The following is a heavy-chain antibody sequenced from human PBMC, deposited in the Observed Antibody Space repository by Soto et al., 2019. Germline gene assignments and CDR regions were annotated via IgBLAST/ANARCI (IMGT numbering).Heavy chain of an antibody. Sequence: QVQLQESGPGLVKPSQTLSLTCTVSGGSISSGGYYWSWIRQHPGKGLEWIGYIYYSGSTYYNPSRKGRVTITVDTSKNQFSLKLSSVTAADTAVYYCAREEGCSGGSCYSEPRGTFDIWGQGTMVTVSS. CDR1: GGSISSGGYY. CDR2: IYYSGST. CDR3: AREEGCSGGSCYSEPRGTFDI. V-gene: IGHV4-31*03. D-gene: IGHD2-15*01. J-gene: IGHJ3*02.